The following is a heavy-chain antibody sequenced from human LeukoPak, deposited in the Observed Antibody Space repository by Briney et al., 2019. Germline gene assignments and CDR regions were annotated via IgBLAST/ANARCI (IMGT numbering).Heavy chain of an antibody. CDR3: ARSESSRWLQFDY. D-gene: IGHD5-24*01. CDR1: GGSINSFY. CDR2: IYYSGST. V-gene: IGHV4-59*08. Sequence: KASETLSLTCTVSGGSINSFYWSWIRQPPGKGLEWIGYIYYSGSTKYNPSLKSRVTISVDTSKNQFSLKLSSVTAADTAVYYCARSESSRWLQFDYWGQGTLVTVSS. J-gene: IGHJ4*02.